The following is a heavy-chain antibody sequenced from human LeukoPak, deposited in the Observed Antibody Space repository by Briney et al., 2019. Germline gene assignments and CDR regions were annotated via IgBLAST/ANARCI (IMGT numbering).Heavy chain of an antibody. D-gene: IGHD2-2*02. CDR3: ALGTFLQLLYSTDGY. CDR2: IIPIFGTA. V-gene: IGHV1-69*05. CDR1: GGTFISYA. Sequence: SVKVSCKASGGTFISYAISWVRQAPGQGREWMGGIIPIFGTANYAQKFQGRVTITTDESTSTAYMELSSLRSEDTAVYYCALGTFLQLLYSTDGYWGQGTLVTVSS. J-gene: IGHJ4*02.